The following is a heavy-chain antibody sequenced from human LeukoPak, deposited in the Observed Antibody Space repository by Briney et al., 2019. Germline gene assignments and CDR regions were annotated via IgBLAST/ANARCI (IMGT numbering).Heavy chain of an antibody. CDR3: ARGSVISVAVYYFDY. CDR2: IYTSGST. J-gene: IGHJ4*02. CDR1: GGSISSYY. Sequence: RTSETLSLTCTVSGGSISSYYWSWIRQPAGKGLEWIGRIYTSGSTNYNPSLKSRVTMSVDTSKNQFSLKLSSVTAADTAVYYCARGSVISVAVYYFDYWGQGTLVTVSS. V-gene: IGHV4-4*07. D-gene: IGHD2-21*01.